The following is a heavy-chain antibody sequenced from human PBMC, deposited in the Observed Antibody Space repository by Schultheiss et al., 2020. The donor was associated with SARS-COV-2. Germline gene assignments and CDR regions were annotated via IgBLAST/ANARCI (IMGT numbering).Heavy chain of an antibody. CDR2: ISYDGSNK. CDR1: GFTFSSYA. V-gene: IGHV3-30*07. CDR3: AREGWELRYYYYMDV. J-gene: IGHJ6*03. Sequence: GGSLRLSCAASGFTFSSYAMHWVRQAPGKGLEWVAVISYDGSNKYYADSVKGRFTISRDNSKNSLYLQMNSLRAEDTAVYYCAREGWELRYYYYMDVWGKGTTVTVSS. D-gene: IGHD2-15*01.